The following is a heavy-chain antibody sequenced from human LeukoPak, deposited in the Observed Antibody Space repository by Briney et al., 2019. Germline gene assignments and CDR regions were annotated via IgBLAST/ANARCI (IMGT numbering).Heavy chain of an antibody. D-gene: IGHD3-9*01. CDR2: IKQDGSEK. CDR3: ASRDWDHFDY. V-gene: IGHV3-7*01. J-gene: IGHJ4*02. Sequence: PGGSLRLSCAAFGFTFSSYWMSWVRQAPGKGLEWVANIKQDGSEKYYVDSVKGRFTISRDNAKNSLYLQMNSLRAEDTAVYYCASRDWDHFDYWGQGTLVTVSS. CDR1: GFTFSSYW.